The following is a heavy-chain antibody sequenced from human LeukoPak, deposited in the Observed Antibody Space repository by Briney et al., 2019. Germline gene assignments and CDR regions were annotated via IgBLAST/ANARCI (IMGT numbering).Heavy chain of an antibody. CDR2: IYYNGST. CDR1: GGSISSYY. J-gene: IGHJ4*02. V-gene: IGHV4-59*01. D-gene: IGHD4-17*01. Sequence: PSETLSLTCTVSGGSISSYYWSWIRQPPGKGLEWIGYIYYNGSTNYNPSLRSRVTISVDTSKNQFSLKLSSVTAADTAVYYCARGDDYGDSSFDYWGQGTLVTVSS. CDR3: ARGDDYGDSSFDY.